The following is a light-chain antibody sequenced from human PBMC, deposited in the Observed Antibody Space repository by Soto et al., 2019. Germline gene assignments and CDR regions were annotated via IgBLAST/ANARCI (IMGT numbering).Light chain of an antibody. CDR2: DVS. Sequence: QSALTQPASVSGSPGQSIALSCTGTSSDVGGYNSASWYQQHPGKAPKLLIYDVSNRPSGVSNRFSGSKSGNTASLTISGLKAEDEADYYCSSYSTGGSYVFGTGTQLTVL. J-gene: IGLJ1*01. CDR1: SSDVGGYNS. V-gene: IGLV2-14*03. CDR3: SSYSTGGSYV.